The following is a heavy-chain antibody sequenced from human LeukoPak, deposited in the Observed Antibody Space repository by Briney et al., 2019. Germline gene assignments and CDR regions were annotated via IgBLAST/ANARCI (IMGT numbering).Heavy chain of an antibody. Sequence: PGRSLRLSCAASGFTFGDYAMHWVRQAPGKGLEWVSGISWNSDSIGYADSVKGRFTISRDNSKNTLYLQMDSLRAEDTAVYYCAKDHGSGSSYLDYWGQGTLVTVSS. J-gene: IGHJ4*02. CDR2: ISWNSDSI. V-gene: IGHV3-9*01. CDR1: GFTFGDYA. D-gene: IGHD3-10*01. CDR3: AKDHGSGSSYLDY.